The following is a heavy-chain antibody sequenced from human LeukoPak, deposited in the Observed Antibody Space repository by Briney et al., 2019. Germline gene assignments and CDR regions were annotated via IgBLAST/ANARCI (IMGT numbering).Heavy chain of an antibody. Sequence: ASVKVSCKASGYTFTGYYMHWVRQAPGQGLEWMGWINPNSGGTNYAQKFQGRVTMTRDTSISTAYMELSRLRSDDTAVYYCARVNRAWVVATKMIDYWGQGTLVTVSS. CDR2: INPNSGGT. D-gene: IGHD5-12*01. CDR3: ARVNRAWVVATKMIDY. CDR1: GYTFTGYY. V-gene: IGHV1-2*02. J-gene: IGHJ4*02.